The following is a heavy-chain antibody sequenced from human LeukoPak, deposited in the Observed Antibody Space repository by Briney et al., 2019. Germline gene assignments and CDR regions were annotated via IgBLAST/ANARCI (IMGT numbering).Heavy chain of an antibody. CDR1: GGSISSYY. D-gene: IGHD2-2*02. V-gene: IGHV4-4*07. CDR2: IYSSGST. Sequence: PPETLSLTCTVSGGSISSYYWSWVRQPAGKGLEWIGRIYSSGSTNYNPSLKSRVTMSVDTSKKQFSLKLSSVTAADTAVYYCARESCATSCYIPDYWGQGTLVTVSS. J-gene: IGHJ4*02. CDR3: ARESCATSCYIPDY.